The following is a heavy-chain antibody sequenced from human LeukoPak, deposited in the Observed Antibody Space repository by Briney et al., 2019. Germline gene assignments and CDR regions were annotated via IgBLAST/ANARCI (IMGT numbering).Heavy chain of an antibody. CDR1: GYIFTNHF. Sequence: GAPVKGSCKAPGYIFTNHFVHWVRQTPGQGLQWMGIISPSGDTTTYAQKFAGRVTLTRDTSTSTVYLDLRSLESEDTALYYCVRAGDQYFDVWGQGVHVSASS. D-gene: IGHD7-27*01. CDR3: VRAGDQYFDV. CDR2: ISPSGDTT. V-gene: IGHV1-46*01. J-gene: IGHJ4*02.